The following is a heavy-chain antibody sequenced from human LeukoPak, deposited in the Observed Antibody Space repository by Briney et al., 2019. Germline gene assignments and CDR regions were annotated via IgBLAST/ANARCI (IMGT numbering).Heavy chain of an antibody. CDR3: ARLRGAAAGD. D-gene: IGHD6-13*01. V-gene: IGHV4-59*08. Sequence: SETLSLTCAVYGGSFSGHYWSWIRQPPGKGLEWIGYIYYSGSTNYNPSLKSRVTISVDTSKNQFSLKLSSVTAADTAVYYCARLRGAAAGDWGQGTLVTVSS. CDR1: GGSFSGHY. CDR2: IYYSGST. J-gene: IGHJ4*02.